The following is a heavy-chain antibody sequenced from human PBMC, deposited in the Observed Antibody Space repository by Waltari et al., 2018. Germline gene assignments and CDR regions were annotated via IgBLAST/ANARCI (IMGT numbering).Heavy chain of an antibody. CDR3: ARDSDSSGWYGGAFDI. CDR2: ISAYNGNT. Sequence: VQLVQSGAEVKKPGASVKDSCKASGYTFTSYGISWVRPAPGQGLEWMGWISAYNGNTNYAQKLQGRVTMTTDTSTSTAYMELRSLRSDDTAVYYCARDSDSSGWYGGAFDIWGQGTMVTVSS. D-gene: IGHD6-19*01. J-gene: IGHJ3*02. CDR1: GYTFTSYG. V-gene: IGHV1-18*04.